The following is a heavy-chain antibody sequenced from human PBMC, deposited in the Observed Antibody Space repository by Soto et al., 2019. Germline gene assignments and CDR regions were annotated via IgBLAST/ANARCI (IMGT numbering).Heavy chain of an antibody. CDR2: IYYSGST. CDR3: ARTPRGESSRGKCSLGY. V-gene: IGHV4-59*12. Sequence: SETLSLTCTVYGGSLSSYYWSWIRQPPGKGLEWIGYIYYSGSTNYNPSLKSRVTISVDTSKNQFSLKLSSVTAADTAVYYCARTPRGESSRGKCSLGYCDKGTLGTVSS. CDR1: GGSLSSYY. J-gene: IGHJ4*03. D-gene: IGHD3-10*01.